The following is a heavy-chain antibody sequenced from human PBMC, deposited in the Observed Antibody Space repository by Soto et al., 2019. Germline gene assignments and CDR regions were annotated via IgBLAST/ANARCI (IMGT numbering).Heavy chain of an antibody. D-gene: IGHD6-13*01. Sequence: GGSLRLSCAASGFTFSSYWMSWVRQAPGKGLEWVANIKQDGSEKYYVDSVKGRFTISRDNAKNSLYLQMNSLRAEDTAVYYCARAPGIAAAGTPHYWGQGTPVTVSS. CDR1: GFTFSSYW. J-gene: IGHJ4*02. CDR3: ARAPGIAAAGTPHY. CDR2: IKQDGSEK. V-gene: IGHV3-7*01.